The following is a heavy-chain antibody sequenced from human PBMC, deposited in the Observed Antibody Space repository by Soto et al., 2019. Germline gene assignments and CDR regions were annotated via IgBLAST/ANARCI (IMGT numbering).Heavy chain of an antibody. Sequence: QVQLQQWGAGLLKPSETLSLTCAVYGGSFSGYYWSWIRQPPGKGLEWIGEINHSGSTNYNPSLKSRVTISVDTSKNQFALKRSSGTAAATAVYYCARANPYDDYVWGSERINTRYYLDDWGQGTLVTVSS. J-gene: IGHJ4*02. CDR1: GGSFSGYY. CDR3: ARANPYDDYVWGSERINTRYYLDD. V-gene: IGHV4-34*01. D-gene: IGHD3-16*01. CDR2: INHSGST.